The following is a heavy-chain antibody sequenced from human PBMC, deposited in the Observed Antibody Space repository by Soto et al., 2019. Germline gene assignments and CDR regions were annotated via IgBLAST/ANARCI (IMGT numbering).Heavy chain of an antibody. V-gene: IGHV3-33*01. CDR2: IWFDGGQK. CDR1: GFPFNNYG. Sequence: GGSLRHSCAASGFPFNNYGMHWVRQAPGKGLEWVAVIWFDGGQKYYADSVKGRFTISRDNSKNMLFLQMDSLRVEDTAVYYCAGGTYYFDYRGQGTRVTVSS. J-gene: IGHJ4*02. CDR3: AGGTYYFDY.